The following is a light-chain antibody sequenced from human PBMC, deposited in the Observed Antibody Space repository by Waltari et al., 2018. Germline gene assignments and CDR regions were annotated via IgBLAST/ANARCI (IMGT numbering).Light chain of an antibody. V-gene: IGKV1-33*01. J-gene: IGKJ4*01. CDR1: QDISNY. Sequence: DIQMTLSPSPLSASVGDRVNITCQASQDISNYLNWYQQKPGKAPKLLIYDASNLETGVPSRFSGSGSGTDFTFTISSLQPEDIATYYCQQYDNLPLTFGGGTKVEIK. CDR3: QQYDNLPLT. CDR2: DAS.